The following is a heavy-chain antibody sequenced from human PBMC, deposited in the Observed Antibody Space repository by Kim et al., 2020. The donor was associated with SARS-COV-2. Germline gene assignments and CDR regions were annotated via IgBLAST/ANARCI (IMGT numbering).Heavy chain of an antibody. J-gene: IGHJ4*02. V-gene: IGHV1-2*02. CDR1: GYTFIDHY. Sequence: ASVKVSCKTSGYTFIDHYIHWVRQAPGQGLEWMGWINPSNGDTKSAQKFRGRVTVTREASITTVYLELTRLTSDDTAMYYCARDPGRGWNLDCWGQGTLVTVSS. CDR3: ARDPGRGWNLDC. D-gene: IGHD6-19*01. CDR2: INPSNGDT.